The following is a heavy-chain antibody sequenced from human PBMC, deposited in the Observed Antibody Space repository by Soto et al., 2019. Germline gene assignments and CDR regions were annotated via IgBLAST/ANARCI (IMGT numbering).Heavy chain of an antibody. CDR1: GGSIRSYY. CDR2: VYYSGST. CDR3: ARARQYYDCELDP. D-gene: IGHD3-22*01. V-gene: IGHV4-59*01. J-gene: IGHJ5*02. Sequence: PSETLSLTCTVSGGSIRSYYWSWIRQPPGKGLEWIGYVYYSGSTNYNPSLKSRVTISVDTSKNQFSLKLSSVTAADTAVYYCARARQYYDCELDPWGQGTLVTVSS.